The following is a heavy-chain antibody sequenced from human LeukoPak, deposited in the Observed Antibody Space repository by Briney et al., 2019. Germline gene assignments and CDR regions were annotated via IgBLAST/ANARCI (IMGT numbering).Heavy chain of an antibody. Sequence: GSLRLSCAASGFTFGTYAMNWVRQAPGKGLEWVSGILASGSTTYYADSVKGRFTISRDNSKNTLYLQMNSLRAEDTAIYCAKDRVPDGRWNFDFWGQGTLVTVSS. CDR1: GFTFGTYA. D-gene: IGHD1-1*01. CDR3: AKDRVPDGRWNFDF. CDR2: ILASGSTT. V-gene: IGHV3-23*01. J-gene: IGHJ4*02.